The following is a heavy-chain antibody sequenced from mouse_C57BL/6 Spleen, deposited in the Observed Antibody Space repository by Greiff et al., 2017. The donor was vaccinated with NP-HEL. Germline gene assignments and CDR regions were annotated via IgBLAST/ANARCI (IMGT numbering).Heavy chain of an antibody. V-gene: IGHV3-6*01. CDR1: GYSITSGYY. CDR2: ISYDGSN. D-gene: IGHD1-1*01. CDR3: ASLPYYGSSYPYWYFDV. Sequence: EVQLQESGPGLVKPSQSLSLTCSVTGYSITSGYYWNWIRQFPGNKLEWMGYISYDGSNNYNPSLKNRISITRDTSKNQFFLKLNSVTTEDTATYYCASLPYYGSSYPYWYFDVWGTGTTVTVSS. J-gene: IGHJ1*03.